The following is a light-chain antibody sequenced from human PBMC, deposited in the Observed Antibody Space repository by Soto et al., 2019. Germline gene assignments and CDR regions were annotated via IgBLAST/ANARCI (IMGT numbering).Light chain of an antibody. CDR1: SSNIGSGYD. CDR2: GNS. V-gene: IGLV1-40*01. Sequence: QPVLTQSPSVSGSPGEWVTITCTRSSSNIGSGYDVHWYQQLPGTAPKLLIYGNSNRPSGVPDRFSGSKSGTSASLAITGLQAEDEADYYCQSYDSSLRYVFGTGTKVTVL. CDR3: QSYDSSLRYV. J-gene: IGLJ1*01.